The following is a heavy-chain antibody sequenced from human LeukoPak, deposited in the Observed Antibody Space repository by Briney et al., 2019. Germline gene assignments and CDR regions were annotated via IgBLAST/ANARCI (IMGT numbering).Heavy chain of an antibody. D-gene: IGHD4-23*01. CDR2: IYYSGST. V-gene: IGHV4-59*01. Sequence: PSETLSLTCAVYGGSFSGYYWSWIRQPPGKGLEWIGYIYYSGSTNYNPSLKSRVTISVDTSKNQFSLKLSSVTAADTAVYYCARDAYGGSSPYFDYWGQGTLVTVSS. CDR3: ARDAYGGSSPYFDY. J-gene: IGHJ4*02. CDR1: GGSFSGYY.